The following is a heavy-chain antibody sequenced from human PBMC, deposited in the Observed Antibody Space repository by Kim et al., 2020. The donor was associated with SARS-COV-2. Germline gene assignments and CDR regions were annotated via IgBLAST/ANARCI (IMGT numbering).Heavy chain of an antibody. CDR2: INPNSGST. D-gene: IGHD6-6*01. V-gene: IGHV1-46*01. CDR1: GYTFTRYY. CDR3: ARSGAHSSSSEDLDY. J-gene: IGHJ4*01. Sequence: ASVKVSCKASGYTFTRYYMHWVRQAPGQGLEWMGIINPNSGSTSYAQKFQGRVTMTRDTSTSTVYMELSSLRSEDTAVHYCARSGAHSSSSEDLDYWGHGTLVTVSS.